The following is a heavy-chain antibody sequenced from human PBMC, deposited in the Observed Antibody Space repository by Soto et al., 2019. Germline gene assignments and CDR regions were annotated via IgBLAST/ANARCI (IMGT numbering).Heavy chain of an antibody. CDR1: GFTFSSYA. D-gene: IGHD2-21*02. CDR3: AALVVTAIDDY. V-gene: IGHV3-30-3*01. Sequence: QVQLVESGGGVAQPGRSLRLSCAASGFTFSSYAMHWVRQAPGKGLEWVAVISYDGSNKYYADSVKGRFTISRDNSKNTLYLQMNSLRAEDTAVYYCAALVVTAIDDYWGQGTLVTVSS. J-gene: IGHJ4*02. CDR2: ISYDGSNK.